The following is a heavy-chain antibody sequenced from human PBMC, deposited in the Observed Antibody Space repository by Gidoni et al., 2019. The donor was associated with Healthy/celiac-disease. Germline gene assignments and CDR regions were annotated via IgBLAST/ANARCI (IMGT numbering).Heavy chain of an antibody. D-gene: IGHD1-26*01. CDR3: ARAEYSGSPDY. Sequence: QVQLQESGPGLVKPSETLSLTCTVSGGSISSYYWSWIRQPPGKGLEWIGYIYYSGSTNYNPSLKSRVTISVDTSKNQFSLKLSSVTAADTAVYYCARAEYSGSPDYWGQGTLVTVSS. J-gene: IGHJ4*02. V-gene: IGHV4-59*01. CDR2: IYYSGST. CDR1: GGSISSYY.